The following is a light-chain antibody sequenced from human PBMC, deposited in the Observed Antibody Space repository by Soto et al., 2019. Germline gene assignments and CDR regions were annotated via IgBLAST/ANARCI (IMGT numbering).Light chain of an antibody. J-gene: IGLJ1*01. CDR3: CSYAGSSTYV. Sequence: QSVLTQPASVSGSPGQSIAISCTGTSSDVGSYNLVSWYQQHPGKAPKLIIHEVSKRSSGLSNRFSGSKSGNTASLTISGLQAEDESDYYCCSYAGSSTYVFGTGTRSPS. CDR1: SSDVGSYNL. V-gene: IGLV2-23*02. CDR2: EVS.